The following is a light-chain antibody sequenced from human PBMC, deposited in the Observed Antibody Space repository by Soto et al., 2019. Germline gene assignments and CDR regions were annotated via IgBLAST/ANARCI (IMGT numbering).Light chain of an antibody. CDR2: DVS. J-gene: IGLJ1*01. V-gene: IGLV2-14*01. CDR1: SSDVGAYNF. Sequence: QSVLTQPASVSGSPGESITISCTGTSSDVGAYNFVSWYQQDPGKAPKLMIYDVSSRPSGVSNRFSGSKSGHTASLTISGLQAEDEADYYCSSYTSSSTYVFRTGTKLTVL. CDR3: SSYTSSSTYV.